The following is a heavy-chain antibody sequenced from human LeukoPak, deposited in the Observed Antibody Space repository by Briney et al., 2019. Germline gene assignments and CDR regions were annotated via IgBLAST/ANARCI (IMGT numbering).Heavy chain of an antibody. J-gene: IGHJ4*02. Sequence: ASVKVSCKASGYTFTSYDINWVRQATGQGLEWMGWMNPNSGNTGYAQKFQGRVTITRNTSITTTYMELSSLKSEDTAVYYCARRSAYGSGSYYVDYWAREPWSPSPQ. V-gene: IGHV1-8*03. CDR3: ARRSAYGSGSYYVDY. CDR2: MNPNSGNT. CDR1: GYTFTSYD. D-gene: IGHD3-10*01.